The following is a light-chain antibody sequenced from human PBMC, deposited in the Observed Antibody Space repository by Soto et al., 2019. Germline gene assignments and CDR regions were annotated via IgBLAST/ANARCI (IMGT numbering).Light chain of an antibody. CDR2: AEN. CDR3: QSYDTSLSGVI. Sequence: QSVLTQTPSVSGARGQKITMSCTGSSSNIGAGYDVHWYQQLPGAAPRLLIYAENNRPPGLPDRFSASNSGTSASLAITGLQGEDEAVYYCQSYDTSLSGVIFGAGTKLTVL. V-gene: IGLV1-40*01. J-gene: IGLJ2*01. CDR1: SSNIGAGYD.